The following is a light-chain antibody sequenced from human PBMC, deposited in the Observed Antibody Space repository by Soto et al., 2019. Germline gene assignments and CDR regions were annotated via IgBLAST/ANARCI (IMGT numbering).Light chain of an antibody. Sequence: DIVMTQSPDSLAVSLGERATINCKSSQTVLYSSNNKTYLAWYQKRPGQPPKLLIHWASTRESGVPDRFSGSGSGTEFTLTISSLQAEDVAVYYCQQYYSTPRTFGQGTKVDIK. J-gene: IGKJ2*01. V-gene: IGKV4-1*01. CDR3: QQYYSTPRT. CDR1: QTVLYSSNNKTY. CDR2: WAS.